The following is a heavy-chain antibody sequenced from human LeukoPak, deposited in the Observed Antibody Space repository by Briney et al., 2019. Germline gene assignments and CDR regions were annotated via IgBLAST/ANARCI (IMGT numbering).Heavy chain of an antibody. CDR1: GFTFSSYA. Sequence: GRSLRLSCAASGFTFSSYAMHWVRQAPGKGLEWVAVISYDGSNKYYADSVKGRFTISRDNSKNTLYLQMNSLRAEDTAVYYCAREDWNYDGYFDYWGQGTLSPSPQ. CDR3: AREDWNYDGYFDY. D-gene: IGHD1-7*01. J-gene: IGHJ4*02. CDR2: ISYDGSNK. V-gene: IGHV3-30-3*01.